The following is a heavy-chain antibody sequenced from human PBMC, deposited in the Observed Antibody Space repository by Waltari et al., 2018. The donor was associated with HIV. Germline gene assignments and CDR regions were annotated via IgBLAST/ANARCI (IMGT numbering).Heavy chain of an antibody. CDR1: GYTFTSYD. Sequence: QVQLVQSGAEVKKPGASGKVSCKASGYTFTSYDIGGVRKAPGQRLEWMGWISAYNGNTNYSQKLQGRVTMTTDTSTSTAYMELRSLRSDDTAVYYCARGQQWDRLEYWGQGTLVTVSS. CDR2: ISAYNGNT. D-gene: IGHD1-26*01. J-gene: IGHJ4*02. V-gene: IGHV1-18*01. CDR3: ARGQQWDRLEY.